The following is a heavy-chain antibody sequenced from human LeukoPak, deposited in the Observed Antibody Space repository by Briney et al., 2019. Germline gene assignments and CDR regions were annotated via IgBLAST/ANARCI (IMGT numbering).Heavy chain of an antibody. CDR1: GFTFADYG. CDR2: ISWNSGNI. Sequence: GRSLRLSCAASGFTFADYGMHSVRQAPGKGLEWVSSISWNSGNIAYADPVKGRFTISRDNARNSLYLQMESLRAEDMALYYCAKGGCSSITCYTNCWGQGTLVTVSS. V-gene: IGHV3-9*03. CDR3: AKGGCSSITCYTNC. D-gene: IGHD2-2*02. J-gene: IGHJ4*02.